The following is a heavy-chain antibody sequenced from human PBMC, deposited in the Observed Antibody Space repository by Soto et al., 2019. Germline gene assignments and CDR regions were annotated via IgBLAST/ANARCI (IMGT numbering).Heavy chain of an antibody. Sequence: VGSLRLSFAASGFTFSSYAMSWVRQAPGKGLEWVSAISGSGGSTYYADSVKGRFTISRDNSKNTLYLQMNSLRAEDTAVYYCAKVLTAAAGTRYFDYWGQGTLVTVSS. V-gene: IGHV3-23*01. CDR3: AKVLTAAAGTRYFDY. D-gene: IGHD6-13*01. J-gene: IGHJ4*02. CDR2: ISGSGGST. CDR1: GFTFSSYA.